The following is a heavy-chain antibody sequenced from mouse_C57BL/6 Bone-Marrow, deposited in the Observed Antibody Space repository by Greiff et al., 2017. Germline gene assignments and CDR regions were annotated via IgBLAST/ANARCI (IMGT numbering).Heavy chain of an antibody. CDR2: IRLKSDNFAT. CDR3: TRVRRGAWFAY. CDR1: GFTFSNYW. D-gene: IGHD2-14*01. J-gene: IGHJ3*01. V-gene: IGHV6-3*01. Sequence: EVKVEESGGGLVQPGGSMKLSCVASGFTFSNYWMNWVRQSPEKGLEWVAQIRLKSDNFATHYAESVKGRFTISRDDSKSSVYLQMNNLRAEDTGIYYCTRVRRGAWFAYWGQGTLVTVSA.